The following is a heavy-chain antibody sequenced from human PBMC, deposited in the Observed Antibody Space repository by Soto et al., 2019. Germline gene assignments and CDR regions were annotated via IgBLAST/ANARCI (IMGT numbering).Heavy chain of an antibody. CDR1: GGTFSSYA. CDR2: IIPIFGTA. V-gene: IGHV1-69*01. Sequence: QVQLVQSGAEVKKPGSSVKVSCKASGGTFSSYAISWVRQAPEQGLEWMGGIIPIFGTANYAQKFQGRVTITADESTSTAYMELSSLRSEDTAVYYCASAIGGYSSSWGRDTNYGMDVWGQGTTVTVSS. CDR3: ASAIGGYSSSWGRDTNYGMDV. J-gene: IGHJ6*02. D-gene: IGHD6-13*01.